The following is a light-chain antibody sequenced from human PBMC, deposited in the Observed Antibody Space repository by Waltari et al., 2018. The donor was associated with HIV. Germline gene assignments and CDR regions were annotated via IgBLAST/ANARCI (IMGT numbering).Light chain of an antibody. Sequence: DIVLTQSPATLSLSPGERATLSCRASQSVSSYLAWFQQKPGQAPRLLIYDASNRATGIPARFSGSGSGTDFTLTISTLEPEDFAVYYCQQRSNWPLTFGGGTRVGIK. V-gene: IGKV3-11*01. CDR1: QSVSSY. J-gene: IGKJ4*01. CDR2: DAS. CDR3: QQRSNWPLT.